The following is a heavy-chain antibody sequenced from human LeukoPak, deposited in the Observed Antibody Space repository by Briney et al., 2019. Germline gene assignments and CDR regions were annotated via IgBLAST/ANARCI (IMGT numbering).Heavy chain of an antibody. CDR2: IYYSGST. Sequence: SETLSLTCTVSGGSLSSSSYYWGWIRQPPGKGLEWIGSIYYSGSTYYNPSLKSRVTISVDTSKNQFSLKLSSVTAADTAVYYCARQAILTGYYCDYWGQGTLVTVSS. CDR3: ARQAILTGYYCDY. CDR1: GGSLSSSSYY. J-gene: IGHJ4*02. D-gene: IGHD3-9*01. V-gene: IGHV4-39*01.